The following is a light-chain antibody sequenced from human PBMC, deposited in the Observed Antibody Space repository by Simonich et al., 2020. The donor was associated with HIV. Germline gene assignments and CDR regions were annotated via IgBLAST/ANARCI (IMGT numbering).Light chain of an antibody. CDR2: AAS. Sequence: DIQMTQCPSSLSASVGDRVTITCRASQSISSYLNWYQQKPGKAPKLLIYAASSLQSGVPSRFSGRGAGTDFTLTISSLQPEDFATYYCQQSYSTPRTFGQGTKVEIK. V-gene: IGKV1-39*01. CDR1: QSISSY. CDR3: QQSYSTPRT. J-gene: IGKJ1*01.